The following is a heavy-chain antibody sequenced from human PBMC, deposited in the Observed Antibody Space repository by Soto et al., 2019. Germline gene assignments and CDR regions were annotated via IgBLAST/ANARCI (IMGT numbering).Heavy chain of an antibody. V-gene: IGHV3-30-3*01. CDR2: ISYDGSNR. Sequence: QVQLVESGGGEVQPGRSLRLSCVASGFNFSSFPMHWVRQAPGKGLEWMAVISYDGSNRYYADSVKGRFTISRDNSKTTLYLQMNSLRVEDTAVYYCARETAAWRDFDYWGQGNLVTVSS. J-gene: IGHJ4*02. CDR3: ARETAAWRDFDY. D-gene: IGHD6-13*01. CDR1: GFNFSSFP.